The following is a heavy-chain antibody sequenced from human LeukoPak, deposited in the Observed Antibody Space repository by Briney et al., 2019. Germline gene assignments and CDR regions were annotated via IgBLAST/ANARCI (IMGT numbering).Heavy chain of an antibody. CDR2: IKEDGSEK. CDR1: GFTFSAHW. Sequence: GGSLRLSCAASGFTFSAHWMSWVRQAPGKGLEWVANIKEDGSEKYYVDSVKGRFTISRDIAKNSLYLQMNSLRAEDTAVYYCAKAEANYYDSSGPPAPDYWGQGTLVTVSS. CDR3: AKAEANYYDSSGPPAPDY. D-gene: IGHD3-22*01. V-gene: IGHV3-7*01. J-gene: IGHJ4*02.